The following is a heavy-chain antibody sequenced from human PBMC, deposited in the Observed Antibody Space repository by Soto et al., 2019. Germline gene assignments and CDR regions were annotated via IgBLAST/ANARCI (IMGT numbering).Heavy chain of an antibody. D-gene: IGHD6-13*01. CDR3: ARGRGVGSWYETPHYFDS. CDR2: ISVHNGYT. Sequence: QVQLVQSGAEVKKPGASVKVSCRASGYSFTSYGITWVRQTPGQGLEWMGWISVHNGYTNYPQKLQDRINMTTDTSTSTAYMELTSLRSDDTAVYYCARGRGVGSWYETPHYFDSWGQGTLVTVSS. CDR1: GYSFTSYG. J-gene: IGHJ4*02. V-gene: IGHV1-18*01.